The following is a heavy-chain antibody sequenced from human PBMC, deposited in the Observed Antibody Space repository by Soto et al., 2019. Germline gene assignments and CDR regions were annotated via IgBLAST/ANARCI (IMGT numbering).Heavy chain of an antibody. CDR3: ASARDSTTGTRINTMDV. CDR1: GLTVSTNY. D-gene: IGHD4-4*01. Sequence: EVQLVETGGGLIQPGGSLRLSCAASGLTVSTNYLSWVRQAPGKGLEWVSIIYSDGSTFYGGSLRGRFTLSRDNSKNTLYLQMDSLRAEDTAVYYCASARDSTTGTRINTMDVWGQGTTVTVSS. CDR2: IYSDGST. V-gene: IGHV3-53*02. J-gene: IGHJ6*02.